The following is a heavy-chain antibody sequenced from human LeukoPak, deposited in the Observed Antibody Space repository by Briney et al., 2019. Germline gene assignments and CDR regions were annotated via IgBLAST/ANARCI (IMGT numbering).Heavy chain of an antibody. CDR1: GFTFSSYE. D-gene: IGHD6-19*01. V-gene: IGHV3-7*01. CDR3: ARTYSSGPFNY. J-gene: IGHJ4*02. Sequence: GGSLRLSCAASGFTFSSYEMNWVRQAPGKGLEWVANINQDGSEKYYVDSVKGRFTISRDNAKNSLYLQMNSLRAEDTAVYYCARTYSSGPFNYWGQGTLVTVSS. CDR2: INQDGSEK.